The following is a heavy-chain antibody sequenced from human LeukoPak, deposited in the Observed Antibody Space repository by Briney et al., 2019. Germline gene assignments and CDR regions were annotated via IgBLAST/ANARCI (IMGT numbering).Heavy chain of an antibody. CDR3: AKDEPSFTDGPDYGGTVDY. D-gene: IGHD4-23*01. Sequence: GRSLRLSCAASGFTFSSYGMHWVRQAPGKGLEWVAVISYDGSNKYYADSVKGRFTIPRDNSKNTLYLQMNSLRAEDTAVYYCAKDEPSFTDGPDYGGTVDYWGQGTLVTVSS. CDR2: ISYDGSNK. J-gene: IGHJ4*02. V-gene: IGHV3-30*18. CDR1: GFTFSSYG.